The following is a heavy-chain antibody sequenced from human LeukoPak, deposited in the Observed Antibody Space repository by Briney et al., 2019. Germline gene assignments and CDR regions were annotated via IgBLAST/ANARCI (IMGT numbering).Heavy chain of an antibody. D-gene: IGHD6-19*01. CDR2: ISTSGDST. CDR1: GFTFSSQN. J-gene: IGHJ4*02. V-gene: IGHV3-21*06. Sequence: GGSLRLSCAASGFTFSSQNMNWARQAPGKGLEWVAYISTSGDSTKYADSVEGRFTISRDNAENSLYLLMNSLRVEDTAVYYCVKNGWLDYWGQGILSPSPQ. CDR3: VKNGWLDY.